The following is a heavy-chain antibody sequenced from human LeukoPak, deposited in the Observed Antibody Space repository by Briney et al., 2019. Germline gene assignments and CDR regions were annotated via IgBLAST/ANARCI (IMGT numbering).Heavy chain of an antibody. CDR3: ARLLGSHINYFDP. CDR2: IYYSGST. CDR1: GGSISSYY. Sequence: SETLSLTRTVSGGSISSYYWGWIRQPPGKGLEWIGSIYYSGSTYYNPSLKSRVTISVDTSENQFSLKLSSVTAADTAVYYCARLLGSHINYFDPWGQGTLVTVSS. D-gene: IGHD2-21*01. V-gene: IGHV4-39*01. J-gene: IGHJ5*02.